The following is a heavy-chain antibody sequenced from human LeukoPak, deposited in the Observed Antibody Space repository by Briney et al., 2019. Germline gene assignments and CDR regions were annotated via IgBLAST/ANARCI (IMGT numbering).Heavy chain of an antibody. CDR2: INTDGSGT. Sequence: GGSLRLSCAASRFTFSSYWMHWVRQAPGKGLVWVSRINTDGSGTSYADSVKGRFTISRDNAKNTLYLQMNSLRAEDTAVYYCARGNAHAFDIWGQGSMVTVSS. CDR3: ARGNAHAFDI. D-gene: IGHD1-1*01. J-gene: IGHJ3*02. CDR1: RFTFSSYW. V-gene: IGHV3-74*01.